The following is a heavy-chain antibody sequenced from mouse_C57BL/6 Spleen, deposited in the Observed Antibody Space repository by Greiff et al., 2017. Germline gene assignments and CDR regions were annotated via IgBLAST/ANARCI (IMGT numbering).Heavy chain of an antibody. D-gene: IGHD1-1*01. CDR2: INPNNGGT. CDR3: ARNYYCSSYDWYFDV. J-gene: IGHJ1*03. V-gene: IGHV1-26*01. CDR1: GYTFTDYY. Sequence: VQLKHSGPELVKPGASVKISCKASGYTFTDYYMNWVKQSHGKSLEWIGDINPNNGGTSYNQKFKGKATLTVDKSSSTAYMVLRSLTSEDSSVDYCARNYYCSSYDWYFDVWGTGTTVTVAS.